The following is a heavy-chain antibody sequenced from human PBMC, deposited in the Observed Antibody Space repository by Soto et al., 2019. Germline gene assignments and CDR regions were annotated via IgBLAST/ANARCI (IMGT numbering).Heavy chain of an antibody. V-gene: IGHV3-66*01. CDR3: ARVTYGGYVSYYSYMDV. J-gene: IGHJ6*03. Sequence: GGSLRLSCAASGFTVSNNYMNWVRQAPGKGLEWVSVIYSGGTTYYADSVKGRFTISRDNSKNTLYLQMNSLRAEDTAVYYCARVTYGGYVSYYSYMDVWGKGTTVTVSS. CDR2: IYSGGTT. D-gene: IGHD5-12*01. CDR1: GFTVSNNY.